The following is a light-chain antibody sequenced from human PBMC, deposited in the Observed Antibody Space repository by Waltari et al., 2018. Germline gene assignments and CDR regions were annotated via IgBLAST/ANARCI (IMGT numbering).Light chain of an antibody. Sequence: QSALTQPASVSEPPGQSITIACTGTRSDVGGFNYVSWYQQHPGTAPNLMIYEVNNRPSGVATRFSGSTSGNTASLTISGLQAEDEADYYCSSYTSSRTLAFGGGTKLTVL. V-gene: IGLV2-14*01. CDR1: RSDVGGFNY. CDR2: EVN. CDR3: SSYTSSRTLA. J-gene: IGLJ2*01.